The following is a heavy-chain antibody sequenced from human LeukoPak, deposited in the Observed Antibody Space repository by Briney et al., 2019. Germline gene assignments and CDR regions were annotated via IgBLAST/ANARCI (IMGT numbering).Heavy chain of an antibody. D-gene: IGHD4/OR15-4a*01. CDR1: GGSISSASFY. V-gene: IGHV4-39*07. J-gene: IGHJ6*02. Sequence: PSEPLSLTCTVSGGSISSASFYWAWIRQPPGKGLEWIGNLFYSGSTYYKPSLESRVTILVDTSKNQFSLQLRSVTAADSAVYYCAREDPQTRVPEGMDVWGQGTTVTVSS. CDR3: AREDPQTRVPEGMDV. CDR2: LFYSGST.